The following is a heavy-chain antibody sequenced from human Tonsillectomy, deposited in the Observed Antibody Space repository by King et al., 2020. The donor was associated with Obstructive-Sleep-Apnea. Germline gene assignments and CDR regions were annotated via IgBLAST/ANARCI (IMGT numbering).Heavy chain of an antibody. V-gene: IGHV5-51*01. J-gene: IGHJ4*02. D-gene: IGHD5-12*01. Sequence: VQLVESGAEVKKSGESLRISCKGSGYSFSTYGIGGVGRLPGKGLDGMGIIYLGDFVTSYSPPFQAQVTISAEKSISSAYLQWGSLKASDTAMYYCARGYDRNYFDYWGQGTLVTVSS. CDR1: GYSFSTYG. CDR2: IYLGDFVT. CDR3: ARGYDRNYFDY.